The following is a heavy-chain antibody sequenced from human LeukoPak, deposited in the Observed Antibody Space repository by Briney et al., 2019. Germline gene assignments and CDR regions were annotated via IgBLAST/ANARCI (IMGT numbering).Heavy chain of an antibody. CDR2: ISYDGSNK. CDR3: AREMGGYNYGGYYGMDV. V-gene: IGHV3-30-3*01. J-gene: IGHJ6*02. D-gene: IGHD5-24*01. Sequence: GGSLRLSCAASGFTFSSYAMHWVRQAPGKGLEWVAVISYDGSNKYYADSVKGRFTISRDNSKNTLYLQMNSLRAEDTAVYYCAREMGGYNYGGYYGMDVWGQGTTVTVSS. CDR1: GFTFSSYA.